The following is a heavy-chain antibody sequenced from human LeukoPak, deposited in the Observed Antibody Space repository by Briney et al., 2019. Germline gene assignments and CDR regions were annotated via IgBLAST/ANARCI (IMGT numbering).Heavy chain of an antibody. Sequence: ASVKVSCKASGYTFTGYYMHWVRQAPGQGLEWMGWINPNSGGTNYAQKFQGRVTMTGDTSISTAYMELSRLRSDDTAVYYCAREPLDGYNYVVDYWGQGTLVTVSS. D-gene: IGHD5-24*01. CDR3: AREPLDGYNYVVDY. CDR1: GYTFTGYY. CDR2: INPNSGGT. J-gene: IGHJ4*02. V-gene: IGHV1-2*02.